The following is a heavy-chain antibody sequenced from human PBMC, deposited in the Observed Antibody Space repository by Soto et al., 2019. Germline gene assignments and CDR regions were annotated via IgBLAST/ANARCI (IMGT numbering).Heavy chain of an antibody. J-gene: IGHJ4*02. CDR2: IIPILGIA. V-gene: IGHV1-69*02. CDR3: ARDGSGSYYNPRPDY. CDR1: GGTFSSYT. D-gene: IGHD3-10*01. Sequence: SVKVSCKASGGTFSSYTISWVRQAPGQGLEWMGRIIPILGIANYAQKFQGRVTITADKSTSTAYMELSSLRSEDTAVYYCARDGSGSYYNPRPDYWGQGTLVTVSS.